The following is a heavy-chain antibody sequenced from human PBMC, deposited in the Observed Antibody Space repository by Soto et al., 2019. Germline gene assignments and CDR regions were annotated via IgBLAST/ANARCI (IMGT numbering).Heavy chain of an antibody. J-gene: IGHJ6*02. CDR2: ISAYNDYP. V-gene: IGHV1-18*01. CDR3: VRGGYYGSKWGKVCHCGLAV. CDR1: GYTFIRYG. D-gene: IGHD3-10*01. Sequence: QVQLVQSAAEVKKPGASVRVSCKASGYTFIRYGIAWVRQAPGQGLGWMGWISAYNDYPIYAQKLEGRVAMTGETSTSTVESGLGGLKSDDTVLFGCVRGGYYGSKWGKVCHCGLAVGGQGTSVTV.